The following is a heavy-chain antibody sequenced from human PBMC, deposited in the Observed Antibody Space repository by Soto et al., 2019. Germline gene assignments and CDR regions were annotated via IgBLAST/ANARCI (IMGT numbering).Heavy chain of an antibody. D-gene: IGHD6-19*01. CDR3: ARQDRRYSSCWYFRDYGMDV. V-gene: IGHV5-10-1*01. J-gene: IGHJ6*02. CDR2: IDPSDSYT. Sequence: GESLKIACKGSGYSFTSYWISWVRQMPGKGLEWMGRIDPSDSYTNYSPSFQGHVTISADKSISTAYLQWSSLKASDTAMYYCARQDRRYSSCWYFRDYGMDVWGQGTTVNVSS. CDR1: GYSFTSYW.